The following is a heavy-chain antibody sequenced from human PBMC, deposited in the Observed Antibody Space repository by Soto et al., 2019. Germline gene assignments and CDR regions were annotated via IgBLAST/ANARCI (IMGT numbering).Heavy chain of an antibody. CDR2: IKQDGSEK. D-gene: IGHD3-9*01. CDR1: GFTFSSYW. V-gene: IGHV3-7*01. J-gene: IGHJ6*02. CDR3: ARDDILRYLHCLAHYYYGMDV. Sequence: TGGSLRLSCAASGFTFSSYWMSWVRQAPGKGLEWVANIKQDGSEKYYVDSVKGRFTISRDNAKNSLYLQMNSLRAEDTAVYYCARDDILRYLHCLAHYYYGMDVWGQGTTVTVSS.